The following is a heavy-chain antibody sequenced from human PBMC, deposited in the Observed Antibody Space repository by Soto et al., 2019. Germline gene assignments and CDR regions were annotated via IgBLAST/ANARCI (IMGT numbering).Heavy chain of an antibody. CDR3: ARGVVVVAATPLVDWYFDL. J-gene: IGHJ2*01. D-gene: IGHD2-15*01. V-gene: IGHV1-3*01. CDR1: GYTFTSDD. CDR2: INAGNGNT. Sequence: ASVKVSCKASGYTFTSDDINWVRQAHGQRLEWMGWINAGNGNTKYSQKFQGRVTITRDTSASTAYMELSSLRSEDTAVYYCARGVVVVAATPLVDWYFDLWGRGTLVTVSS.